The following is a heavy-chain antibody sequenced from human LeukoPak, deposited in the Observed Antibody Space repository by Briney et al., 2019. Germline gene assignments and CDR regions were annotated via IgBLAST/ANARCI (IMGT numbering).Heavy chain of an antibody. V-gene: IGHV3-66*01. J-gene: IGHJ6*02. CDR1: GFTVSRNY. CDR2: NYSGGST. CDR3: ARGGMSYYYGMDV. Sequence: SGGSLRLSCAASGFTVSRNYMSWVRQPPGKGLEWVSVNYSGGSTYYADSVKGRFTISRDNSKNALYLQMNSLRAEDTAVYYCARGGMSYYYGMDVWGQGTTVTVSS. D-gene: IGHD5/OR15-5a*01.